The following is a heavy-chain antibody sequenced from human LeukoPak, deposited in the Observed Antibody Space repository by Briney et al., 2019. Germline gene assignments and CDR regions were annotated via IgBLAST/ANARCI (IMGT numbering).Heavy chain of an antibody. Sequence: ASVKVSCKASGYTFTSYGISWVRQAPGQGFEWMGWISAYNGNTNYAQKLQGRVTMTTDTSTSTAYMELRSLRSDDTAVYYCATNLDYYDSSVLRIGAFDIWGQGTMVTVSS. CDR3: ATNLDYYDSSVLRIGAFDI. V-gene: IGHV1-18*01. CDR1: GYTFTSYG. CDR2: ISAYNGNT. J-gene: IGHJ3*02. D-gene: IGHD3-22*01.